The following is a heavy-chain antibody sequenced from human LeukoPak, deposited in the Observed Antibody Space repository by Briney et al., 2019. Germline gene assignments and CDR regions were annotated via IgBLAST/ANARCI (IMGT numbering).Heavy chain of an antibody. V-gene: IGHV3-7*01. Sequence: GGSLRLSCAVSGFTFSSYWMSWVRQAPGKGLEWVAKIKPDGSETNHVDSVRGRFTISRDNAKNSLNLQMNSLRAEDTAVYYCASYASGSYHLDYWGQGNLVTVSS. CDR1: GFTFSSYW. J-gene: IGHJ4*02. CDR2: IKPDGSET. D-gene: IGHD3-10*01. CDR3: ASYASGSYHLDY.